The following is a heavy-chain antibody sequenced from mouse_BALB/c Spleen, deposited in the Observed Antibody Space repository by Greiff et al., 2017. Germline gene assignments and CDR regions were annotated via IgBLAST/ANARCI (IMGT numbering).Heavy chain of an antibody. D-gene: IGHD4-1*01. J-gene: IGHJ2*01. CDR2: ISYSGST. CDR1: GYSITSDYA. CDR3: ARSPNWDGAFDY. V-gene: IGHV3-2*02. Sequence: DVQLQESGPGLVKPSQSLSLTCTVTGYSITSDYAWNWIRQFPGNKLEWMGYISYSGSTSYNPSLKSRISITRDTSKNQFFLQLNSVTTEDTATYYCARSPNWDGAFDYWGQGTTLTVSS.